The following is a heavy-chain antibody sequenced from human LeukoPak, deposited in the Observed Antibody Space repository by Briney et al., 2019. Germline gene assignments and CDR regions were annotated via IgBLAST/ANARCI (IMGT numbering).Heavy chain of an antibody. CDR3: ARARVPAAMYDAFDI. CDR2: ISAYNGNT. V-gene: IGHV1-18*01. Sequence: GSVKVSCKASGYTFTSYGISWVRQAPGQGLEWVGWISAYNGNTNYAQKLQGRVTMTTDTSTSTAYMELRSLRSDDTAVYYCARARVPAAMYDAFDIWGQGTMVTVSS. D-gene: IGHD2-2*01. CDR1: GYTFTSYG. J-gene: IGHJ3*02.